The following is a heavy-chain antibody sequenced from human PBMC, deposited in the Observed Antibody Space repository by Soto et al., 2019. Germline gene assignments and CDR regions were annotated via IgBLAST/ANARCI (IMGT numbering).Heavy chain of an antibody. CDR1: GFTFTSSA. CDR2: IVVGSGNT. CDR3: AADQAYCGGDYYSHAFDYYYYGMDV. J-gene: IGHJ6*02. Sequence: SVKVSCKASGFTFTSSAVQWVRQARGQRLEWIGWIVVGSGNTNYAQKFQERVTITRDMSTSTAYMELSSLRSEDTAVYYCAADQAYCGGDYYSHAFDYYYYGMDVWGQGTTVTVS. D-gene: IGHD2-21*02. V-gene: IGHV1-58*01.